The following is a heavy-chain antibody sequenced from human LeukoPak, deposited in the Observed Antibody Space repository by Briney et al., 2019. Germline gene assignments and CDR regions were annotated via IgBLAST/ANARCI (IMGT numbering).Heavy chain of an antibody. D-gene: IGHD3-22*01. CDR2: IYYSGST. Sequence: SETLSLTCTVSGGSISSGDYSWSWIRQPPGKGLEWIGYIYYSGSTYYNPSLKSRVTIPVDTSKNQFSLKLSSVTAADTAVYYCARESHYDSSGYYYGVYYFDYWGQGTLVTVSS. CDR3: ARESHYDSSGYYYGVYYFDY. CDR1: GGSISSGDYS. V-gene: IGHV4-30-4*01. J-gene: IGHJ4*02.